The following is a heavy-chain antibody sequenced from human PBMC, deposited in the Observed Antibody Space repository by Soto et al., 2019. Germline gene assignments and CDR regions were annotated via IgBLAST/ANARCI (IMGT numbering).Heavy chain of an antibody. CDR2: INPSGGST. Sequence: GASVKVSCKASGYTFTSYYMHWVRQAPGQGLEWMGIINPSGGSTSYAQKFQGRVTMTRDTSTSTVYMELSSLRSEDTAVYYCARGLRFLERLFPDAFDIWGQGTMVTVSS. CDR1: GYTFTSYY. V-gene: IGHV1-46*03. CDR3: ARGLRFLERLFPDAFDI. D-gene: IGHD3-3*01. J-gene: IGHJ3*02.